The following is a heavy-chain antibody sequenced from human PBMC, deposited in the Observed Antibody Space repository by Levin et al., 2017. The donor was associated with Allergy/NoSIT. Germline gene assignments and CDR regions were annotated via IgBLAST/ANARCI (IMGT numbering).Heavy chain of an antibody. Sequence: GGSLRLSCAASGFTFSSYEMNWVRQAPGKGLEWVSYISSSGSTIYYADSVKGRFTISRDNAKNSLYLQMNSLRAEDTAVYYCARTTSAGTHRSYYLLDVWGQGTTVTVSS. D-gene: IGHD1-26*01. CDR1: GFTFSSYE. J-gene: IGHJ6*02. V-gene: IGHV3-48*03. CDR2: ISSSGSTI. CDR3: ARTTSAGTHRSYYLLDV.